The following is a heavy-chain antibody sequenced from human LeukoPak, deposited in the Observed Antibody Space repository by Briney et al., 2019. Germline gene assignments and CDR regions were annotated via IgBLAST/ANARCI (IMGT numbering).Heavy chain of an antibody. V-gene: IGHV1-24*01. Sequence: ASVKVSCKVSGYTLTELSMHWVRQAPGKGLEWMGGFYPEDGETIYAQKFQGRVTMTEDTSTDTAYMELSSLRSEDTAVYYCATGQYQLLYGGYYYGMDVWGQGTTVTVSS. CDR3: ATGQYQLLYGGYYYGMDV. CDR1: GYTLTELS. D-gene: IGHD2-2*02. J-gene: IGHJ6*02. CDR2: FYPEDGET.